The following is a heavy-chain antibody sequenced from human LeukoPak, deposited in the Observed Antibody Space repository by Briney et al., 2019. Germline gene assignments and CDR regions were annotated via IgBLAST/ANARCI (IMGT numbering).Heavy chain of an antibody. J-gene: IGHJ4*02. CDR2: IYHSGST. V-gene: IGHV4-30-2*01. Sequence: SQTLSLTCAVSGGSISSGGYSWSWIRQPPGKGLEWIGYIYHSGSTYYNPSLKSRVTISVDTSKNQFSLKLSSVTAADTAVYYCARSGQLVRIFDYWGQGTLVTVSS. CDR3: ARSGQLVRIFDY. CDR1: GGSISSGGYS. D-gene: IGHD6-6*01.